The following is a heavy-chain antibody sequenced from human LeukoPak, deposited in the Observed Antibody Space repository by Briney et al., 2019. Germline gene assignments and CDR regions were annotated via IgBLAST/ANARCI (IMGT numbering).Heavy chain of an antibody. Sequence: SETLSLTCTVSGGSISSGDYYWSWIRQPPGKGLEWIGYIYYSGSTYYNPSLKSRVTISVDTSKNQFSLKLSSVTAADTAVYCCARDGLAYCGGDCFYYWGQGTLVTVSS. CDR2: IYYSGST. D-gene: IGHD2-21*01. V-gene: IGHV4-30-4*01. CDR3: ARDGLAYCGGDCFYY. J-gene: IGHJ4*02. CDR1: GGSISSGDYY.